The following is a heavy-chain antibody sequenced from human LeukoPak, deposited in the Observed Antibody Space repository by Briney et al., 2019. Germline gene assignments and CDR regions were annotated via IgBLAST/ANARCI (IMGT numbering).Heavy chain of an antibody. CDR2: IYYSGST. D-gene: IGHD1-7*01. V-gene: IGHV4-39*01. CDR3: AGRLGNYGDDAFDI. CDR1: GGSISSSSYY. J-gene: IGHJ3*02. Sequence: SETLSLTCTVSGGSISSSSYYWGWIRQPPGKGLEWIGSIYYSGSTYYNPSPKSRVTISVDTSKNQFSLKLSSVTAADTAVYYCAGRLGNYGDDAFDIWGQGTMVTVSS.